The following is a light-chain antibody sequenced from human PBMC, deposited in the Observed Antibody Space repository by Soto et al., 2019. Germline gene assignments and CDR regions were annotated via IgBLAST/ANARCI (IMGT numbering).Light chain of an antibody. CDR2: DDR. V-gene: IGLV3-21*02. CDR3: QEWDSTLDQWI. CDR1: NIGSKS. Sequence: SYELTQSPSVSVAPGQTATITCGGNNIGSKSVHWYQQRPGQAPVLVVYDDRDRPSGIPDRFSGSNSGNTATLTISRVEVGDEAEYHCQEWDSTLDQWIFGRGTKLTVL. J-gene: IGLJ2*01.